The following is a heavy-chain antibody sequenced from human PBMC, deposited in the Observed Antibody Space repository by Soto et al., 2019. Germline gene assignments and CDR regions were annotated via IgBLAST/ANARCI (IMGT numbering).Heavy chain of an antibody. V-gene: IGHV5-10-1*01. Sequence: GESLKISCKGSVYSFTSYWISWVRQMPGKGLEWMGRIDPSDSYTNYSPSFQGHVTISADKSISTAYLQWSSLKASDTAMYYCARLYYDSSGYTHYYYYGMDVWGQGTTVTVSS. CDR2: IDPSDSYT. CDR3: ARLYYDSSGYTHYYYYGMDV. D-gene: IGHD3-22*01. CDR1: VYSFTSYW. J-gene: IGHJ6*02.